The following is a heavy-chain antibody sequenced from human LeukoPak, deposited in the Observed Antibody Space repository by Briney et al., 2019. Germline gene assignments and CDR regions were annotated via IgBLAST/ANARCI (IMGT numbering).Heavy chain of an antibody. J-gene: IGHJ1*01. Sequence: ASVKVSCKASGYTFTSYAMNWVRQAPGQGLEWMGWINSNSADTNYAQNFQGSVTMTRDTSISTAYMELSRLRSDDTALYYCARIGISARGTNFHHWGQGTLVTVSS. CDR2: INSNSADT. CDR3: ARIGISARGTNFHH. V-gene: IGHV1-2*02. D-gene: IGHD6-13*01. CDR1: GYTFTSYA.